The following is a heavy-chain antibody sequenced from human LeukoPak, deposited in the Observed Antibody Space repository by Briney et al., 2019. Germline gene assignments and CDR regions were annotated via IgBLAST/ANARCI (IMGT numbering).Heavy chain of an antibody. Sequence: PSETLSLTCTASGGSISSSSYYWGWIRQPPGKGLEWIGSIYYSGSTYYNPSLKSRVTISVDTSKNQFSLKLSSVTAADTAVYYCVRGGYSSSWYGPPLFFDYWGQGTPVTVSS. CDR2: IYYSGST. D-gene: IGHD6-13*01. CDR3: VRGGYSSSWYGPPLFFDY. J-gene: IGHJ4*02. CDR1: GGSISSSSYY. V-gene: IGHV4-39*07.